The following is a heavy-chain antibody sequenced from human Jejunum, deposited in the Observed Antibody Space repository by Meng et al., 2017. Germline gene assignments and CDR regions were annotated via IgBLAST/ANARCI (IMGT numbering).Heavy chain of an antibody. V-gene: IGHV4-59*01. J-gene: IGHJ6*02. Sequence: SETLSLTCSVSGGSIRSNYWSWIRQPPGKGLEWIGHIYYSGDTNYSPSLKSRVTISLDTSKNQFSLKLSSVTAADTAVYYCARALLEYGASLGDYYYFGFDVWGPGTTVTVSS. CDR2: IYYSGDT. CDR1: GGSIRSNY. D-gene: IGHD3-3*01. CDR3: ARALLEYGASLGDYYYFGFDV.